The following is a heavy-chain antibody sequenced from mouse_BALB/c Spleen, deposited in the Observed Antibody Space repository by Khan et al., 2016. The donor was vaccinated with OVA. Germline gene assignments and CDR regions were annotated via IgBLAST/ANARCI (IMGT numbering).Heavy chain of an antibody. J-gene: IGHJ3*01. D-gene: IGHD1-1*01. Sequence: QIQLVQSGPELKKPGETVKISCKASGYTFTNYGMNWVKQAPGKGLKWMGWINTNTGEPTYAEEFKGRLAFSLETSASTAYLQINNLKNEDTATYLCARGYGSSYGFAYWGQGTLVTVSA. V-gene: IGHV9-3*02. CDR2: INTNTGEP. CDR1: GYTFTNYG. CDR3: ARGYGSSYGFAY.